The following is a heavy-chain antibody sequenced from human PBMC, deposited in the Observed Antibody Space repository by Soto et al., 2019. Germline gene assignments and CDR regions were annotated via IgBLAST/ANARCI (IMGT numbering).Heavy chain of an antibody. CDR2: IKDDGSER. Sequence: GGSVRLSCAVSGFSFGSYWMSWVRQAPGKGLEWLASIKDDGSERYYLDSVKGRFTISRDNAKDSLSLQMNSLRGEDTAFYYCARDVGPVTIFGEALSGYFDFSGQISLVTFSS. V-gene: IGHV3-7*03. CDR3: ARDVGPVTIFGEALSGYFDF. D-gene: IGHD3-3*01. CDR1: GFSFGSYW. J-gene: IGHJ4*02.